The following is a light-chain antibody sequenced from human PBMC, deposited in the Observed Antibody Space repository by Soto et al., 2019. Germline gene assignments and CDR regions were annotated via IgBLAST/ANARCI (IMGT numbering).Light chain of an antibody. CDR1: SSNIGAGND. V-gene: IGLV1-40*01. Sequence: QSVLTQPPSVSGAPGQRVTISCTGGSSNIGAGNDAQWYQQLPGTAPKLLIFGNNNRPSGVPDRFSGSKSGTSASLAISGLQAEDEADYYCQSYDSNLRGYVFGTGTKLTVL. CDR3: QSYDSNLRGYV. J-gene: IGLJ1*01. CDR2: GNN.